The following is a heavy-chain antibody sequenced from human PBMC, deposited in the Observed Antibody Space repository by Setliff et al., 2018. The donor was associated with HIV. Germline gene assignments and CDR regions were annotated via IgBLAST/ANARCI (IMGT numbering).Heavy chain of an antibody. J-gene: IGHJ4*02. CDR3: ARHGRAIDDGGSSLRLDF. CDR2: ISSSGTT. V-gene: IGHV4-59*08. Sequence: PSETLSLTCVVSDDSFTNYDWTWIRQSPGKALEWIGYISSSGTTNYNPSLRSRVTISIETSNTRFSLWLRSATAADTATYFCARHGRAIDDGGSSLRLDFWGQGMLVTVSS. CDR1: DDSFTNYD. D-gene: IGHD2-21*01.